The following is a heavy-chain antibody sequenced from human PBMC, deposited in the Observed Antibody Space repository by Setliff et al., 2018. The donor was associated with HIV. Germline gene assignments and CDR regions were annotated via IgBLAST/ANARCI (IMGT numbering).Heavy chain of an antibody. J-gene: IGHJ4*02. Sequence: ASVKVSCKASGGTFGIYGISWVRQAPGQGLEWMGGTIPMFGTANYAQKFQGRFTISRDNTKNTHYLQMTSLRPEDTAVYYCGVSGGSSPGYWGQGTLVTVSS. CDR2: TIPMFGTA. V-gene: IGHV1-69*05. CDR1: GGTFGIYG. D-gene: IGHD2-15*01. CDR3: GVSGGSSPGY.